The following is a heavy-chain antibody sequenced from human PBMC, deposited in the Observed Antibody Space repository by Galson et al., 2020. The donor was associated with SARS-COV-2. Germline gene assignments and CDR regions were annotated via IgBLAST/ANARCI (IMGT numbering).Heavy chain of an antibody. CDR1: GLSLSNPTMG. V-gene: IGHV2-26*01. D-gene: IGHD3-22*01. J-gene: IGHJ4*02. Sequence: ESGPTLVKPTETLTLTCTVSGLSLSNPTMGVGWIRQSPGKALECLAHIFSNDKKSYSTSLRSRLTISKDTSKSQVVLTMTNMDPVDTATYFCARILVYYASRGFYYGLDFWGQGTLVTVSS. CDR2: IFSNDKK. CDR3: ARILVYYASRGFYYGLDF.